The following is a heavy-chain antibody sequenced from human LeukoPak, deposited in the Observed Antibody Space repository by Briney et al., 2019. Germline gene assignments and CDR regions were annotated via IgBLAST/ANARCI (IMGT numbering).Heavy chain of an antibody. D-gene: IGHD3-22*01. V-gene: IGHV3-7*01. CDR2: IKQDRSEK. CDR1: GFTFSSYW. J-gene: IGHJ4*02. Sequence: GGSLRLSCAASGFTFSSYWMSWVRQAPGKGLEWVANIKQDRSEKYYVDSVKGRFTISRDNAKNSLYLQMNSLRAEDTAVYYCARDYYDSSGYYYFDYWGQGTLVTVSS. CDR3: ARDYYDSSGYYYFDY.